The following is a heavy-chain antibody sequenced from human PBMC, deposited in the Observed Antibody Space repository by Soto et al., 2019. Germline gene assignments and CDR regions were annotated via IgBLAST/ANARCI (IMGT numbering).Heavy chain of an antibody. CDR2: TYYRSKWYN. CDR3: ARESCSVGSCTPGGYYYYMDV. J-gene: IGHJ6*03. D-gene: IGHD2-15*01. CDR1: GDSVSSNSAA. V-gene: IGHV6-1*01. Sequence: SQTLSLTCAISGDSVSSNSAAWNWIRQSPSRGLEWLGRTYYRSKWYNDYAVSVKSRITINPDTSKNQFSLQLNSVTPEDTAVYYCARESCSVGSCTPGGYYYYMDVWGKGTTVTVSS.